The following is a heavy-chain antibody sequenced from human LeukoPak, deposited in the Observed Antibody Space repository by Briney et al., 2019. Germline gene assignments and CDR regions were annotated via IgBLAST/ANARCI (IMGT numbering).Heavy chain of an antibody. Sequence: PGGSLRLSCAASGFTVSSNYMSWVRQAPGKGLEWVSVIYSGGSTYYADSVKGRFTISRDNSKNTLYLQMNSLRAEDTAVYYCAKDPFARAAQGSYYMDVWGKGTTVTVSS. CDR3: AKDPFARAAQGSYYMDV. V-gene: IGHV3-53*01. D-gene: IGHD1-26*01. CDR1: GFTVSSNY. CDR2: IYSGGST. J-gene: IGHJ6*03.